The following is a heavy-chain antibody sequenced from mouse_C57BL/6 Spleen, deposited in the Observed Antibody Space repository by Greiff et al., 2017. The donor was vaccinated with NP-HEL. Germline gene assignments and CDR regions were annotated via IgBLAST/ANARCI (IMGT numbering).Heavy chain of an antibody. D-gene: IGHD2-3*01. V-gene: IGHV5-17*01. Sequence: EVKLVESGGGLVKPGGSLKLSCAASGFTFSDYGMHWVRQAPEKGLEWVAYISSGSSTIYYADTVKGRFTISRDNAKNTLFLQMTSLRSEDTAMYYCARHFYDGYYHYYAIDYWGQGTSVTVSS. J-gene: IGHJ4*01. CDR2: ISSGSSTI. CDR3: ARHFYDGYYHYYAIDY. CDR1: GFTFSDYG.